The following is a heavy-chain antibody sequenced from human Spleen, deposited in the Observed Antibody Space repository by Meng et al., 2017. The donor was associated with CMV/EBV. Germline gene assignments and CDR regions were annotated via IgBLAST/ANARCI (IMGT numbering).Heavy chain of an antibody. J-gene: IGHJ4*02. V-gene: IGHV4-30-4*08. D-gene: IGHD3-10*01. CDR1: ISSGDYY. Sequence: ISSGDYYWSWLRQPPEKGLEWIGYIYYSGRTSYNPSLKSRVIISVDTSKNQFSLNLYSVTAADTAVYYCARGDTYYYGSGSYPFDFWGQGTLVTVSS. CDR3: ARGDTYYYGSGSYPFDF. CDR2: IYYSGRT.